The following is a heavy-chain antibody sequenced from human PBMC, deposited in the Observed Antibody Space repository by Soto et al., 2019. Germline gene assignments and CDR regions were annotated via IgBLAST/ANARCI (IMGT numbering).Heavy chain of an antibody. J-gene: IGHJ3*02. CDR2: ISSSSSYI. Sequence: EVQLVESGGGLVKPGGSLRLSCAASGFTFSSYSMNWVRQAPGKGLEWVSSISSSSSYIYYAVSVKGRLTISRDNAKNSLYLQMNSLRAEDKAVYYGARSRRSRTVGAFDIWGQGTMVTVSS. CDR1: GFTFSSYS. CDR3: ARSRRSRTVGAFDI. V-gene: IGHV3-21*01. D-gene: IGHD3-16*01.